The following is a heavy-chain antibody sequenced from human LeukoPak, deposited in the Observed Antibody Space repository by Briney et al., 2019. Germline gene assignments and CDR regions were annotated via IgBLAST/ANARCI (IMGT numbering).Heavy chain of an antibody. CDR2: IWYDGSNK. V-gene: IGHV3-33*01. Sequence: PGRSLRLSCAASGFTFSSYCMHWVRQDPGKGLEWVAVIWYDGSNKYYADSVKGRFTISRDNSKNTLYLQMNSLRAEDTAVYYCARENYGMDVWGQGTTVTVSS. CDR1: GFTFSSYC. CDR3: ARENYGMDV. J-gene: IGHJ6*02.